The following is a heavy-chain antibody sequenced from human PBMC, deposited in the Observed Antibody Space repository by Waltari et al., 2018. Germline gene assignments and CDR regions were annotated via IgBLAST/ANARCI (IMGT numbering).Heavy chain of an antibody. CDR1: GYTLTELT. CDR3: ATVPWYSSSWFYFDY. V-gene: IGHV1-24*01. J-gene: IGHJ4*02. Sequence: QVQLVQSGAEVKKPGASVKVSCKVSGYTLTELTMHWVRQAPGKGLEWMGGFDPEEGETIYAQKFQVIVTMTEDTSTDTAYMELSSLISEDTAVYYCATVPWYSSSWFYFDYWGQGTLVTVSS. CDR2: FDPEEGET. D-gene: IGHD6-13*01.